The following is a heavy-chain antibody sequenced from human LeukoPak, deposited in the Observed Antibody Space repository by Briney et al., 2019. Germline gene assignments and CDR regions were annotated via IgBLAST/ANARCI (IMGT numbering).Heavy chain of an antibody. Sequence: SETLSLACTVSVGSIGTYYWSWIRQSPGKGLEWIGYIFVTGSTRYNPYLQSRVTISVATSSNQFFLKMSSVTAADTAVYYCARHIGGGIEDMDVWGKGTKVTVSS. J-gene: IGHJ6*03. CDR3: ARHIGGGIEDMDV. D-gene: IGHD6-13*01. CDR2: IFVTGST. CDR1: VGSIGTYY. V-gene: IGHV4-59*08.